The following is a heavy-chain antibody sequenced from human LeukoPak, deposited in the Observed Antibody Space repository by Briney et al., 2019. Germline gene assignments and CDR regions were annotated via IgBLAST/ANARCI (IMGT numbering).Heavy chain of an antibody. Sequence: ASVKVSCKASGYTFTNYDINWVRQAAGQGLEWMGWMNPKSGNTGSAQRFQGRVTMTRDTSISTAYMELSSLRSEDTAVYYCARVWGAIDYWGQGTLVTVSA. CDR1: GYTFTNYD. J-gene: IGHJ4*02. D-gene: IGHD1-26*01. CDR3: ARVWGAIDY. V-gene: IGHV1-8*01. CDR2: MNPKSGNT.